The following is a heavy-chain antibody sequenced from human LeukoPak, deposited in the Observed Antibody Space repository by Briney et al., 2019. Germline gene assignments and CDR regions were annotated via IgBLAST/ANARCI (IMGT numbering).Heavy chain of an antibody. D-gene: IGHD2-2*01. CDR2: ISSNGGST. CDR1: GFTFSSYA. V-gene: IGHV3-64*04. CDR3: AKARGPYCSSTSCSSFYFDY. J-gene: IGHJ4*02. Sequence: GGSLRLSCSASGFTFSSYAMHWVRQAPGKGLEYVSAISSNGGSTYYADSVRGRFTISRDNSKNTLYLQMNSLRAEDTAVYYCAKARGPYCSSTSCSSFYFDYWGQGTLVTVSS.